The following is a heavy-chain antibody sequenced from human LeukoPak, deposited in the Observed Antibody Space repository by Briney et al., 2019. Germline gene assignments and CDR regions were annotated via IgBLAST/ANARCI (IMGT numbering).Heavy chain of an antibody. CDR1: SGSVNSYY. CDR3: ARVLREVVTASYYFDY. D-gene: IGHD2-21*02. Sequence: SETLSLTCTVSSGSVNSYYWSWIRQPPGKGLEWIGYIYHSGSTYYNPSLKSRVTISVDRSKNQFSLKLSSVTAADTAVYYCARVLREVVTASYYFDYWGQGTLVTVSS. CDR2: IYHSGST. J-gene: IGHJ4*02. V-gene: IGHV4-59*02.